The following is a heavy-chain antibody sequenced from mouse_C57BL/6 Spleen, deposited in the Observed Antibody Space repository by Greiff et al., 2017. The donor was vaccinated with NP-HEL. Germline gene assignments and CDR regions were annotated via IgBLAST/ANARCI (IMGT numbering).Heavy chain of an antibody. Sequence: EVQLQQSGPELVKPGASVKISCKASGYTFTDYYMNWVKQSHGKSLEWIGDINPNNGGTSYKQKFKGKATLTVDKSSSTAYMELRSLTSEDSAVYYCARQECYYRELAYWGQGTLVTVSA. J-gene: IGHJ3*01. CDR2: INPNNGGT. V-gene: IGHV1-26*01. CDR3: ARQECYYRELAY. CDR1: GYTFTDYY. D-gene: IGHD2-3*01.